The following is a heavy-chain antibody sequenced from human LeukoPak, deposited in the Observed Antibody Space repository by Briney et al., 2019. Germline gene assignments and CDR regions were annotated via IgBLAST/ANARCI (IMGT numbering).Heavy chain of an antibody. D-gene: IGHD3-22*01. CDR3: AKVIYYYDSSGYRRPSWFDP. CDR1: GFTFSSYA. V-gene: IGHV3-23*01. J-gene: IGHJ5*02. Sequence: SGGSLRLSCAASGFTFSSYAMSWVRQAPGKGLKWVSGISGSGGSTYYADSVKGRFTISRDNSKNTLYLQMNSLRAEDTAVYYCAKVIYYYDSSGYRRPSWFDPWGQGTLVTVSS. CDR2: ISGSGGST.